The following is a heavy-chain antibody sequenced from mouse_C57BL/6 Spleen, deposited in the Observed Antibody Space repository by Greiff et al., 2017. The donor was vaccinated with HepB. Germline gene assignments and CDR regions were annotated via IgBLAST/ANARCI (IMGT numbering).Heavy chain of an antibody. D-gene: IGHD1-2*01. CDR2: ISYSGST. CDR3: ARTARIKY. V-gene: IGHV3-2*02. CDR1: GYSITSGYG. J-gene: IGHJ2*01. Sequence: ESGPGLVKPYQSLSLTCTVTGYSITSGYGWNWIRQFPGNKLEWMGYISYSGSTNYNPSLKSRISITRDTSKNQFFLQLNSVTTEDTATYYCARTARIKYWGQGTTLTVSS.